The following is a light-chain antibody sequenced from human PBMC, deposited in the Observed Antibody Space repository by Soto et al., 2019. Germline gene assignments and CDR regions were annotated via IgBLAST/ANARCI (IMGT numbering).Light chain of an antibody. CDR3: QQSYSTPPT. CDR2: DAS. CDR1: QSISTY. Sequence: DIQMTQSPSSLSAFVGDRVTITCRASQSISTYLNWYQQKPGKAPEPLIHDASSLQSGVPSRFSGSGSGTDFTLTISSLQPEDFATYYCQQSYSTPPTFGGGTKVDIK. J-gene: IGKJ4*01. V-gene: IGKV1-39*01.